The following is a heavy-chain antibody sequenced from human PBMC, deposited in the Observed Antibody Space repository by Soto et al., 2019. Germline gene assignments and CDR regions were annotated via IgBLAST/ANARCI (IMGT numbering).Heavy chain of an antibody. D-gene: IGHD3-9*01. CDR2: MYFSGFYSGST. CDR1: GGSMSSSSYY. Sequence: PSETLSLTCIVSGGSMSSSSYYWGWIRQPPGKGLEWIANMYFSGFYSGSTSYNPSLKSRVTISVDTSKNQFSLQVSSVTAADTAVYYCARGFDILTFGFCLDYWGQGTLVTVSS. J-gene: IGHJ4*02. V-gene: IGHV4-39*01. CDR3: ARGFDILTFGFCLDY.